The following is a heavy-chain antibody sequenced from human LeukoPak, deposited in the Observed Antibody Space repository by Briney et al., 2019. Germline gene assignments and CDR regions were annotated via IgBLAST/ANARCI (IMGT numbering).Heavy chain of an antibody. D-gene: IGHD6-19*01. Sequence: GALRLSCAASGFTFSSYTIHWVRQPPGKGLEWVAVISFDGSSKYYADSVKGRFTISRDNSKNTLYLQMNSLRADDTAVYYCTADSGWSFAWWGQGTLVTVSS. CDR3: TADSGWSFAW. V-gene: IGHV3-30-3*01. J-gene: IGHJ4*02. CDR2: ISFDGSSK. CDR1: GFTFSSYT.